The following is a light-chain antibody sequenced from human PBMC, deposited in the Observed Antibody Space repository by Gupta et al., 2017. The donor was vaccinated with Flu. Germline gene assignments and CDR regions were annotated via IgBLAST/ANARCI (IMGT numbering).Light chain of an antibody. V-gene: IGKV1-5*03. Sequence: PSPLSASVGDRVTITCRASQSISSWLAWYQQKPGKAPKLLIYKASSLESGVPSRFSGSGPGTEFTLTISSLQPDDFATYYCQQENSYSWTFGQGTKVEIK. CDR3: QQENSYSWT. CDR1: QSISSW. J-gene: IGKJ1*01. CDR2: KAS.